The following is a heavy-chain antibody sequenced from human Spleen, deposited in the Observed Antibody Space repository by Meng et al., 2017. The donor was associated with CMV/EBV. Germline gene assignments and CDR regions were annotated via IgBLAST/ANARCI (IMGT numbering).Heavy chain of an antibody. Sequence: SFSGYYWSWIRQPPGKGLEWIGEINHSGSTNYNPSLKSRVTISVDTSKNQFSLKLSSVTAADTAVYYCANLNYDFWSGYGFNWFDPWGQGTLVTVSS. J-gene: IGHJ5*02. V-gene: IGHV4-34*01. CDR3: ANLNYDFWSGYGFNWFDP. CDR2: INHSGST. D-gene: IGHD3-3*01. CDR1: SFSGYY.